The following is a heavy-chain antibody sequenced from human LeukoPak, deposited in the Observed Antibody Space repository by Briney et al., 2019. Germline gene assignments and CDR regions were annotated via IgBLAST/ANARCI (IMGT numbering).Heavy chain of an antibody. CDR3: ATKAVAGKQPDY. Sequence: GGSLRLSCAASGFTFSSYAMSWVRQAPGKGLEWVSAISGSGGSTYYADSAKGRFTISRDNSKNTLYLQMNSLRAEDTAVYYCATKAVAGKQPDYWGQGTLVTVSS. J-gene: IGHJ4*02. CDR2: ISGSGGST. CDR1: GFTFSSYA. V-gene: IGHV3-23*01. D-gene: IGHD6-19*01.